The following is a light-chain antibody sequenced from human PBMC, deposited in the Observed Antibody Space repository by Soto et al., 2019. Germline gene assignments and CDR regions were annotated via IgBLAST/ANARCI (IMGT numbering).Light chain of an antibody. V-gene: IGKV1-5*03. CDR1: QSLSGW. J-gene: IGKJ2*01. CDR2: KAS. CDR3: QQYHSYLYT. Sequence: DIQMTQSPSTLSASVGDRVTITCRASQSLSGWLAWYQQKPGKAPKLLIYKASTLESGVPSRFSGSGSGTEFTLTIRSLQPDDFATYYCQQYHSYLYTFGQGTKLEIK.